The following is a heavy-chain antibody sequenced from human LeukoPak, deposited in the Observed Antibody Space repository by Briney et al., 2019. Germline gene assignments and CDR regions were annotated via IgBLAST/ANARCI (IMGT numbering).Heavy chain of an antibody. V-gene: IGHV4-59*12. J-gene: IGHJ4*02. Sequence: SETLSLTCTVSGGSISSYYWSWIRQPPGKGPEWIGYIYYSGSTNYNPSLKSRVTISVDTSKNQFSLKLSSVTAADTAVYYCAREIGLVIDYWGQGTLVTVSS. CDR1: GGSISSYY. CDR3: AREIGLVIDY. CDR2: IYYSGST. D-gene: IGHD3/OR15-3a*01.